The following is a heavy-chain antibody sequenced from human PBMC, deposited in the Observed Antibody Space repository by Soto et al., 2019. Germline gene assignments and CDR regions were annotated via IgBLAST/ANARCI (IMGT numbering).Heavy chain of an antibody. CDR2: ISGSGGST. CDR3: AKDPDSIVLMVYAFDY. Sequence: GGSLRLSCAASGFTFSNYSMSWVRQAPGKGLEWVSAISGSGGSTYYADSVKGRFTISRDNSKNTLYLQMNSLRAEDTAVYYCAKDPDSIVLMVYAFDYWGQGTLVTVSS. V-gene: IGHV3-23*01. CDR1: GFTFSNYS. D-gene: IGHD2-8*01. J-gene: IGHJ4*02.